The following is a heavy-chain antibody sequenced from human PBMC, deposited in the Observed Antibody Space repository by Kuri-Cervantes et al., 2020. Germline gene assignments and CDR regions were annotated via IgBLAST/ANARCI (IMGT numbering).Heavy chain of an antibody. CDR1: GFTFSSYW. CDR2: IKEDGSEM. Sequence: GGSLRLSCAASGFTFSSYWMSWVRQAPGKGLEWVANIKEDGSEMFHVDSVKGRFTISRDNSKNTVYLQMNSLRAEDTAVYYCARDLGQLWVSWGQGTLVTVSS. J-gene: IGHJ4*02. D-gene: IGHD5-18*01. V-gene: IGHV3-7*03. CDR3: ARDLGQLWVS.